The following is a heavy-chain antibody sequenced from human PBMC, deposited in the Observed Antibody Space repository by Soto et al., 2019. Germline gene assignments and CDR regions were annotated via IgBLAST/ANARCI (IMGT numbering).Heavy chain of an antibody. J-gene: IGHJ4*02. D-gene: IGHD5-18*01. CDR3: ARPDTAMVHEAFDY. V-gene: IGHV1-3*01. Sequence: ASVKVSCKASGYTFTSYAMHWVRQAPGQRLEWMGWINAGNGNTKYSQKFQGRVTITRDTSASTAYMELSSLRSEDTAVYYCARPDTAMVHEAFDYWGQGTLVTVSS. CDR2: INAGNGNT. CDR1: GYTFTSYA.